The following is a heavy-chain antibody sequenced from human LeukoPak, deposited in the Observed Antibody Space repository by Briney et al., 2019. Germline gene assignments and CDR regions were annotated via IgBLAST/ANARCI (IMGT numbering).Heavy chain of an antibody. V-gene: IGHV4-61*02. CDR1: GGSISSGSYY. J-gene: IGHJ4*02. Sequence: SETLSLTCTVSGGSISSGSYYWSWIRQPAGKGLEWIGRIYTSGSTNYNPSLKSRVTISVDTSKNQFSLKLSSVTAADTAVYYCAGEGEYCSSTSCYNYYWGQGTLVTVSS. CDR3: AGEGEYCSSTSCYNYY. D-gene: IGHD2-2*02. CDR2: IYTSGST.